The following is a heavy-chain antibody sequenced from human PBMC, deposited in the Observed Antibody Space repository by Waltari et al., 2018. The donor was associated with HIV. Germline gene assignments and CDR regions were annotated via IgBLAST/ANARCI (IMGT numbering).Heavy chain of an antibody. CDR3: ARVTRESSGYYFDY. J-gene: IGHJ4*02. V-gene: IGHV3-7*04. D-gene: IGHD3-22*01. Sequence: KGRFTVSRDNAKNTVYLQMHSLRDEDTAVYYCARVTRESSGYYFDYWGQGTLVTVAS.